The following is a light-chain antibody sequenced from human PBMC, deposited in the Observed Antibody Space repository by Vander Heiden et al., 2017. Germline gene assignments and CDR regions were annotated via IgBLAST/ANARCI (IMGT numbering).Light chain of an antibody. CDR3: SSYTTTSTLV. Sequence: SALTQPAPVSGSPGQSITISCTGTSSDVGGYNRVSWYQQHPGKAPKLMVYDVSNRPAGVSNRFSGSKSDNTASLTISGLEAEDEADYYCSSYTTTSTLVFGGGTKLTVL. CDR1: SSDVGGYNR. J-gene: IGLJ2*01. CDR2: DVS. V-gene: IGLV2-14*03.